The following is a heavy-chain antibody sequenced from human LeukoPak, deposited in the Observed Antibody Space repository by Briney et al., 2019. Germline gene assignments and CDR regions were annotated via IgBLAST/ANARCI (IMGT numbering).Heavy chain of an antibody. CDR2: IIPIFGTA. V-gene: IGHV1-69*13. D-gene: IGHD2-2*01. CDR3: ARAYCSSTSCYPFDY. Sequence: ASVKVSCKASGGTFRSYAISWVRQAPGQGLEWMGGIIPIFGTANYAQKFQGRVTITADESTSTAYMELSSLRSEDTAVYYCARAYCSSTSCYPFDYWGQGTLVTVSS. CDR1: GGTFRSYA. J-gene: IGHJ4*02.